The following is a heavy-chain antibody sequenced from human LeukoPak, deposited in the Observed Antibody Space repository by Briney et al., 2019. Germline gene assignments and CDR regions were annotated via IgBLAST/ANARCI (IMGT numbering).Heavy chain of an antibody. CDR1: GGSFSGYY. D-gene: IGHD3-22*01. J-gene: IGHJ5*02. V-gene: IGHV4-34*01. CDR2: INHSGST. Sequence: PSETLSLTCAVYGGSFSGYYWSWIRQPPGKGLEWIGEINHSGSTNYNPSLKSRVTISVDTSKNQFSLKLSSVTAADTAVYYCARDNLYAYYYDSSGYSWFDPWGQGTLVTVSS. CDR3: ARDNLYAYYYDSSGYSWFDP.